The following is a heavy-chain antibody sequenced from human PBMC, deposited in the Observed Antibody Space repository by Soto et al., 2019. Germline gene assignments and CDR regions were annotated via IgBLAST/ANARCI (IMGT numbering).Heavy chain of an antibody. CDR1: GGSISSGGYS. Sequence: PSETLSLTCAVSGGSISSGGYSWSWIRQQPGKGLEWIGYIYHSGSTYYNPSLKSRVTISVDRSKNQFSLKLSSVTAADTAVYYCARKGYPNNWFEPWGQGTLVTAPQ. J-gene: IGHJ5*02. D-gene: IGHD5-18*01. V-gene: IGHV4-30-2*01. CDR3: ARKGYPNNWFEP. CDR2: IYHSGST.